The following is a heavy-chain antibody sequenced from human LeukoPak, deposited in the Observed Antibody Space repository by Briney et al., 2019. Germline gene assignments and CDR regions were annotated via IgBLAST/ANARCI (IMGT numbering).Heavy chain of an antibody. CDR1: GFTFSKYA. J-gene: IGHJ3*01. D-gene: IGHD3-16*01. V-gene: IGHV3-23*01. CDR2: ISSRGGTT. CDR3: AKDLKGLYDYVRGSYAVDL. Sequence: GGSLRLSCAASGFTFSKYAMSWVRQGQGTGLEWVSGISSRGGTTDYADFVKGRFTMSRDNSKNTLYLQMHSLRAEDTAIYYCAKDLKGLYDYVRGSYAVDLWGQGTTVTVSS.